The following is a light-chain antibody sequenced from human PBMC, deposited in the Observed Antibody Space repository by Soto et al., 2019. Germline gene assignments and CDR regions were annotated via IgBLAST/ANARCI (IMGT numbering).Light chain of an antibody. J-gene: IGKJ1*01. V-gene: IGKV1-5*01. Sequence: DIQMTQSPSTLSASVGDRVTITCRASQSIGSWLAWYQQKPGKAPKFLIYDASTLGSGVPSRFRGSGFGTDFTLTISSLQPDDFATYYCQEFTSYSWTFGQGTKVDIK. CDR3: QEFTSYSWT. CDR1: QSIGSW. CDR2: DAS.